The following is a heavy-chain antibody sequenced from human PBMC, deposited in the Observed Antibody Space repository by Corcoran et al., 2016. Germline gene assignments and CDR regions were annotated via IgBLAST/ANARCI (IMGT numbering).Heavy chain of an antibody. CDR3: AMAGEYSSHGGNYYGMDV. CDR2: INHSGST. CDR1: GGSFSGYY. V-gene: IGHV4-34*01. Sequence: QVQLQQWGAGLLKPSETLSLTCAVYGGSFSGYYWSWIRQPPGKGLEWIGEINHSGSTNYNPSLKSRVTISVDTSKNQFSLKLSYVTAADTAVYYCAMAGEYSSHGGNYYGMDVWGQGTTVTVSS. D-gene: IGHD6-6*01. J-gene: IGHJ6*02.